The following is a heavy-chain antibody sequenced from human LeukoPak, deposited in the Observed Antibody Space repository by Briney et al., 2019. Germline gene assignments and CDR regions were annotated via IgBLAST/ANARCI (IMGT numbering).Heavy chain of an antibody. CDR2: IYTSGST. V-gene: IGHV4-61*02. J-gene: IGHJ3*02. Sequence: SETLSLTCTVSGGSISSGSYYWSWIRQPAGKGLEWIGRIYTSGSTNYNPSLKSRVTISVDASKNQFSLKLSSVTAADTAVYYCARGGWFGELIWAFDIWGQGTMVTVSS. CDR3: ARGGWFGELIWAFDI. D-gene: IGHD3-10*01. CDR1: GGSISSGSYY.